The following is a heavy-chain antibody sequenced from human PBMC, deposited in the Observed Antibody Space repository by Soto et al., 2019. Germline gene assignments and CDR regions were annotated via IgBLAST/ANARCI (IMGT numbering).Heavy chain of an antibody. V-gene: IGHV4-59*01. J-gene: IGHJ4*02. CDR3: ARSYYDIVTGYYTPLDY. CDR2: IYYSGST. CDR1: GGSISSYY. D-gene: IGHD3-9*01. Sequence: SQTLSLTCTVAGGSISSYYWSWIRQPPGKGLEWIGYIYYSGSTNYNPSLKSRVTISVDTSKNQFSLKLSSVTAADTAVYYCARSYYDIVTGYYTPLDYWGQGTLVTVSS.